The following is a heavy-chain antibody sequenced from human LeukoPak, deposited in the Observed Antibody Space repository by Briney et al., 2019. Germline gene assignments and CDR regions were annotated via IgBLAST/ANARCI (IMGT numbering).Heavy chain of an antibody. CDR2: ISGSGGST. CDR3: AKVVSMAAYLDY. D-gene: IGHD3-3*02. CDR1: GFTFSSYS. V-gene: IGHV3-23*01. J-gene: IGHJ4*02. Sequence: GGSLRLSCAASGFTFSSYSMNWVRQAPGKGLEWVSAISGSGGSTYYADSVKGRFTISRDNSKNTLYLQMNSLRAEDTAVYYCAKVVSMAAYLDYWGQGTLVTVSS.